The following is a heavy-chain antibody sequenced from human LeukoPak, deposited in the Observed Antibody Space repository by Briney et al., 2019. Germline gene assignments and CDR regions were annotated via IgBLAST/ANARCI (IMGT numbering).Heavy chain of an antibody. D-gene: IGHD3-10*01. V-gene: IGHV3-21*04. CDR3: AKGYGSGTYYTFDY. J-gene: IGHJ4*02. CDR1: GFTFSDYS. CDR2: ISSSSSSI. Sequence: PGGSLRLSCAASGFTFSDYSMNWVRQAPGKGLEWVSSISSSSSSIYYADSVKGRFSISRDNSKNTLYLQMNSLRAEDTAVYYCAKGYGSGTYYTFDYWGQGTLVTVSS.